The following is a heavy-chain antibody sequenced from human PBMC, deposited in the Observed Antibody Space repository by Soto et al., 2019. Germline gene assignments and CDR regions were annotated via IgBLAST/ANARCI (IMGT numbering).Heavy chain of an antibody. CDR2: ITDTGGDA. Sequence: GGSLRLSCVASGLTFGSRAMSWVRQSPGEGLEWVSTITDTGGDAKYADSVRGRFAISRDNSKNTLYLQMSALRAEDSAVYYCAKSSGYYLHDDPYDYWGQGTLVTVSS. J-gene: IGHJ4*02. CDR1: GLTFGSRA. CDR3: AKSSGYYLHDDPYDY. D-gene: IGHD3-22*01. V-gene: IGHV3-23*01.